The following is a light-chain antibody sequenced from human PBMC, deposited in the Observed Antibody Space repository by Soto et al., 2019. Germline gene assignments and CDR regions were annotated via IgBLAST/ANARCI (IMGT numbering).Light chain of an antibody. V-gene: IGKV1-5*01. J-gene: IGKJ1*01. CDR1: QGISNG. CDR3: QQYNSYSRT. CDR2: DAS. Sequence: DIQVTQSPSSLSASVGDRVTITCRASQGISNGLSWYQQKPGKAPKLLIYDASSLESGVPSRFSGSGSGTEFTLTISSLQPDDFATYYCQQYNSYSRTFGQGTKVDIK.